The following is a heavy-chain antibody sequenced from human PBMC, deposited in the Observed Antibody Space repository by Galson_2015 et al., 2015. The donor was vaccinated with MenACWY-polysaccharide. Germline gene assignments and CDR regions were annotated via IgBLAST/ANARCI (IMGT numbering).Heavy chain of an antibody. CDR2: ISGSGIST. CDR1: GFTFSSYA. J-gene: IGHJ4*02. CDR3: AKVPSGWYRIADY. D-gene: IGHD6-19*01. Sequence: SLRLSCAASGFTFSSYAMSWVRQAPGKGLEWVSAISGSGISTYYADSVKGRFTISRDNSKNTLYLQMNSLRAEDTAVYYCAKVPSGWYRIADYWGQGSLVTVSS. V-gene: IGHV3-23*01.